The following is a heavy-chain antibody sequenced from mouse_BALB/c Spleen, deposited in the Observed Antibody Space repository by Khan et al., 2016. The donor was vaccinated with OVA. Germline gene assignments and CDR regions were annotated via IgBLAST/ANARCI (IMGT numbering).Heavy chain of an antibody. CDR2: IDPPHGTP. V-gene: IGHV14-3*02. Sequence: VPLKQSGAELVKSGATVQLSCTASGLNIQDTYMPWLKQWPEQGLAWLGWIDPPHGTPQFDPKFQGKATITADTSANTAYLQLSSLTSEDTAVYYCARMARKWGQGTTLTVSS. CDR1: GLNIQDTY. J-gene: IGHJ2*01. CDR3: ARMARK.